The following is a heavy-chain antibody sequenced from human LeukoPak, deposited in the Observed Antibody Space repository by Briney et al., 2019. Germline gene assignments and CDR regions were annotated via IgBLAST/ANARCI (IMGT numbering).Heavy chain of an antibody. V-gene: IGHV5-51*01. CDR1: GYSFSSYW. CDR2: IYPDDSDT. J-gene: IGHJ4*02. D-gene: IGHD2-15*01. Sequence: GESLKISCKGSGYSFSSYWIGWVRQMPGKGLEWMAIIYPDDSDTRYSPSFRGQVTISADKSISTAYLQWSSLKASDTAMYYCARHRKDIGFDSWGQGTLVTVSS. CDR3: ARHRKDIGFDS.